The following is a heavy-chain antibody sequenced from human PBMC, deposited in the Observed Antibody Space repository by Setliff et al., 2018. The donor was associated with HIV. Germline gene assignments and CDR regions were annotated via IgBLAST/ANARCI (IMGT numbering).Heavy chain of an antibody. CDR2: ISGDSSQT. CDR3: AKGHTFMAP. CDR1: GFTFSDSY. Sequence: PGGSLSLSCVASGFTFSDSYMSWIRQAPGKGLEWVSFISGDSSQTNYAVSVKGRFTISRDNSKNSLYLQMNTLRAEDTATYFCAKGHTFMAPWGPGTMVTVSS. D-gene: IGHD3-3*02. J-gene: IGHJ3*01. V-gene: IGHV3-11*05.